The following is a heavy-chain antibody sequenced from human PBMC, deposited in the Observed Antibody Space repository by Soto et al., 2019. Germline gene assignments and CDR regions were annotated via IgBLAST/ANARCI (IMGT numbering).Heavy chain of an antibody. D-gene: IGHD4-4*01. CDR3: AHRLSFVTGGAFDI. V-gene: IGHV2-5*02. Sequence: SSPTLVNPTQTLTLTCTFSGFSLSTSGVGVGWIRQPPGKALEWLALIYWDDDKRYSPSLKSRLTITKDTSKNQVVLTMTNMDPVDTATYCCAHRLSFVTGGAFDIWGQGTMVTVSS. J-gene: IGHJ3*02. CDR2: IYWDDDK. CDR1: GFSLSTSGVG.